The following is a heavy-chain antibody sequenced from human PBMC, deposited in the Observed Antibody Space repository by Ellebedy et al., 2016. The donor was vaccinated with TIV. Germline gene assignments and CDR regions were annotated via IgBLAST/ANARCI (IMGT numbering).Heavy chain of an antibody. CDR1: GYSFTGYY. V-gene: IGHV1-2*02. CDR3: ARGPSHGAFDI. J-gene: IGHJ3*02. CDR2: INPNSGDT. Sequence: AASVKVSCKASGYSFTGYYMHWLRQAPGQGLEWMGWINPNSGDTNYAQKLQGRVTMTRDTSISTAYMELSSLRADDSAVYYCARGPSHGAFDIWGQGTMVTVS.